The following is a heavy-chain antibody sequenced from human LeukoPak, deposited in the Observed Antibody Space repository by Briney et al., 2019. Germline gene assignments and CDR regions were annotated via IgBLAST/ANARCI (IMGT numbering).Heavy chain of an antibody. J-gene: IGHJ4*02. CDR2: IKQDGSEK. Sequence: GGSLRLSCAASGFTFSSYWMSWVRQAPGKGLEWVANIKQDGSEKYYVDSVKGRFTISRDNAKNSLYLQMNSLRAEDTAVYYCARGGSYIPYSAGYWGQGTLVTVSS. CDR3: ARGGSYIPYSAGY. CDR1: GFTFSSYW. V-gene: IGHV3-7*01. D-gene: IGHD1-26*01.